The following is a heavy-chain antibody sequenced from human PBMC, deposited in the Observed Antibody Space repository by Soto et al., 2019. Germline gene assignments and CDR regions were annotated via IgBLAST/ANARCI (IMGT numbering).Heavy chain of an antibody. V-gene: IGHV4-39*01. Sequence: SETLSLTCTVSGGSISSSRYYWGWIRQPPGKGLEWIGSIYYSGSTYYNPSLKSRVTISVDTSKNQFSLKLSSVTAADTAVYYCAMGPLEQQLVRVEYYYYGMDVWGQGTTVTVSS. J-gene: IGHJ6*02. CDR3: AMGPLEQQLVRVEYYYYGMDV. CDR1: GGSISSSRYY. CDR2: IYYSGST. D-gene: IGHD6-13*01.